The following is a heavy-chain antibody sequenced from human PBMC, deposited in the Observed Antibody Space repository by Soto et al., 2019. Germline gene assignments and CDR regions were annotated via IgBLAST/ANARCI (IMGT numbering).Heavy chain of an antibody. Sequence: SETLSLTCTVSGGSISSNYYYWGWIRQPPGKGLEWIGSIYYSGSTYYNPSLKSRVTISVDTSKNQFSLKLSSVTAADTAVYYCARPSGSYLYYFDSWGQGTLVTVSS. CDR3: ARPSGSYLYYFDS. D-gene: IGHD1-26*01. V-gene: IGHV4-39*01. J-gene: IGHJ4*02. CDR1: GGSISSNYYY. CDR2: IYYSGST.